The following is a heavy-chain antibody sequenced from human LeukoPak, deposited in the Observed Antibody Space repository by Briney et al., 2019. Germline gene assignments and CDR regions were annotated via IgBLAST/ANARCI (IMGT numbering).Heavy chain of an antibody. CDR1: GGPFSNYY. D-gene: IGHD5-18*01. V-gene: IGHV4-34*01. CDR2: INHSGST. Sequence: PSETLSLTCAVYGGPFSNYYWSWIRQPPGKWLEWMGEINHSGSTTYNSSLKGRVTVSMATSKTHISLNGTSLTAADPAVYYYEKIYSYGPNDDYWGQGTLVTVSS. J-gene: IGHJ4*02. CDR3: EKIYSYGPNDDY.